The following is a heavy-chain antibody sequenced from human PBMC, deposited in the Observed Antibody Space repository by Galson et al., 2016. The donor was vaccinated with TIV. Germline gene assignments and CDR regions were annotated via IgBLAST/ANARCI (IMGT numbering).Heavy chain of an antibody. CDR3: ARTSYYYDSSGYYEGILYFDY. Sequence: PALVKPTQTLTLTCSFSGFSLSTSGMCVSWIRQPPGKALEWLARIDWDDDIYYSPFMKTRLIISKDTSKNQVVLTMTNLDPVDTATYYCARTSYYYDSSGYYEGILYFDYWGQGSRVTVSS. CDR2: IDWDDDI. D-gene: IGHD3-22*01. J-gene: IGHJ4*02. CDR1: GFSLSTSGMC. V-gene: IGHV2-70*11.